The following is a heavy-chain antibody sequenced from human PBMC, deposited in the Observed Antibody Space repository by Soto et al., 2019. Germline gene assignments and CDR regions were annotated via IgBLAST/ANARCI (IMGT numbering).Heavy chain of an antibody. V-gene: IGHV4-59*01. CDR3: ARLKERPRGPLDY. D-gene: IGHD1-1*01. CDR1: GGSISSYY. CDR2: IYYSGST. Sequence: SETLSLTCTVSGGSISSYYWSWIRQPPGKGLEWIGYIYYSGSTNYNPSLKSRVTISVDTSKNQFSLKLSSVTAADTAVYYCARLKERPRGPLDYWGQGTLVTVSS. J-gene: IGHJ4*02.